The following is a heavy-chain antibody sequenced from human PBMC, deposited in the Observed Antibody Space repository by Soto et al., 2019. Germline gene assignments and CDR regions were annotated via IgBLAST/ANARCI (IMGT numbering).Heavy chain of an antibody. Sequence: ASVKVSCKASGYTFTSYAMHWVRQAPGHGLEWMGIINPGSGGTTYAQKFQDRVTMTRDTSTSTVYMDLNSLRSDDTAVYYCATEFGVHSRRAYYFDYWGQGTLVTVSS. V-gene: IGHV1-46*01. CDR2: INPGSGGT. CDR3: ATEFGVHSRRAYYFDY. D-gene: IGHD3-10*01. J-gene: IGHJ4*02. CDR1: GYTFTSYA.